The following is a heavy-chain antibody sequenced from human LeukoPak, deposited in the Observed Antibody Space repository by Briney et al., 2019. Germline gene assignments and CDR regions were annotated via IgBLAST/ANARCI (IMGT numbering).Heavy chain of an antibody. CDR2: IYTSGST. D-gene: IGHD3-16*01. CDR1: GYSISSGYY. Sequence: QVQLQESGPGLVKPSETLSLTCAVSGYSISSGYYWGWIRQPPGKGLEWIGRIYTSGSTNYNPSLKSRVTISLDTSQNQLSFRLTSVTAADTAMYYCTREGYDNGDYWGQGALVTVSS. J-gene: IGHJ4*02. CDR3: TREGYDNGDY. V-gene: IGHV4-38-2*02.